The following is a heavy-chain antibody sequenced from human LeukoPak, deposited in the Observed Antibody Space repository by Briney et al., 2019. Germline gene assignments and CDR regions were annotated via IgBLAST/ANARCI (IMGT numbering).Heavy chain of an antibody. V-gene: IGHV3-30*02. CDR2: IRYDGSNK. Sequence: GGSLRLSCAASGFTFSSYGMHWVCQAPGKGLEWVAFIRYDGSNKYYADSVKGRFTISRDNSKNTLYLQMNSLRAEDTAVYYCAKGSTGTHYYYYYMDVWGKGTTVTVSS. CDR3: AKGSTGTHYYYYYMDV. J-gene: IGHJ6*03. D-gene: IGHD1-1*01. CDR1: GFTFSSYG.